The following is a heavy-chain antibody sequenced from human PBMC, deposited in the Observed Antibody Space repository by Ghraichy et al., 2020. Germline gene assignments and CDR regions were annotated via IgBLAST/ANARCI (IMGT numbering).Heavy chain of an antibody. CDR2: IWYDGSNK. CDR3: ARSQDTAMASYYFDY. D-gene: IGHD5-18*01. Sequence: GESLNISCAASGFTFSTYGMHWVRQAPGKGLEWVAVIWYDGSNKYYADSVKGRFTISRDNSKNTLYLQMNSLRAEDTAVYYCARSQDTAMASYYFDYWGQGTLVTVSS. CDR1: GFTFSTYG. V-gene: IGHV3-33*01. J-gene: IGHJ4*02.